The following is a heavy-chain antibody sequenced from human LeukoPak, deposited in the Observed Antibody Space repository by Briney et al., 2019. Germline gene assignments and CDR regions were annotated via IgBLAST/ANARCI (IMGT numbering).Heavy chain of an antibody. V-gene: IGHV3-30*18. Sequence: PGGSLRLSCAASGFTFSHYGMHWVRQAPGKGLEWVALISFDGSQKYYADSVKGRFTISRDNSKNMLFLQMNSLRDEDTAVYYCAKGKAGSYWGQGTLVTVSS. CDR2: ISFDGSQK. CDR1: GFTFSHYG. CDR3: AKGKAGSY. J-gene: IGHJ4*02.